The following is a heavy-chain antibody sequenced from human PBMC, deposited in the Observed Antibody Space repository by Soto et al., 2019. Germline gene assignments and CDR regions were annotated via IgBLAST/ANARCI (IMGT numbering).Heavy chain of an antibody. CDR3: ARGRGDGYHAADY. Sequence: QVQLVQSGAEVKKPGASVKVACKASGYTFSSYTMHWVCQAPGQRLEWMGWIDAGNGNTKYSQKFQGRVTITRDTSASTVYMELSSLSSEDTAMYYCARGRGDGYHAADYWGQGTLVTVSS. D-gene: IGHD5-12*01. J-gene: IGHJ4*02. V-gene: IGHV1-3*01. CDR2: IDAGNGNT. CDR1: GYTFSSYT.